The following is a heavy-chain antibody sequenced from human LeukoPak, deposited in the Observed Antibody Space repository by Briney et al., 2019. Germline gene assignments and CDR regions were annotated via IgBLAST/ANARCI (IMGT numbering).Heavy chain of an antibody. D-gene: IGHD5-24*01. CDR3: ARGGDGYNIYWYFDL. CDR1: GFTFSSYW. V-gene: IGHV3-74*01. Sequence: GGSLRLSCVASGFTFSSYWMHWVRQDPGKGLVRVSRINSDGSSTTYADSVKGRFTISRDNAKNTLYLQMNSLRAEDTAVYYCARGGDGYNIYWYFDLWGRGTLVTVSS. J-gene: IGHJ2*01. CDR2: INSDGSST.